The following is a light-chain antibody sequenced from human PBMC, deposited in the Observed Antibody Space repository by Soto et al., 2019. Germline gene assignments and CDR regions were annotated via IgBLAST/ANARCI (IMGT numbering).Light chain of an antibody. V-gene: IGKV1-9*01. Sequence: DIQLTQSPSFLSASVGDRVTSTCRASQGISSYLAWYQQKPGKAPKLLIYAASTLQSGVPSRFSGSVSGTEFTLTISSLQPEDFATYYCQQLNSYPRTFGPGTKVDI. CDR3: QQLNSYPRT. CDR2: AAS. J-gene: IGKJ3*01. CDR1: QGISSY.